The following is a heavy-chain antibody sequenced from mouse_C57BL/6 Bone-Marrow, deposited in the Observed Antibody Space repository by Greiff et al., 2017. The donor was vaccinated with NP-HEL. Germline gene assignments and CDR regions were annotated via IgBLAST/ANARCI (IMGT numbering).Heavy chain of an antibody. CDR1: GYSIPSGYD. CDR3: ERDGIRYYGSSWGYFDV. V-gene: IGHV3-1*01. J-gene: IGHJ1*03. Sequence: DVKLQESGPGMVKPSQSLSLTCTVSGYSIPSGYDCHWIRHFPGNQLLWLGYISYSGSTNYNPSLKSRISITNDTSKNHFFLKLNSVTTEDTATYDCERDGIRYYGSSWGYFDVWGTGTTVTVSS. D-gene: IGHD1-1*01. CDR2: ISYSGST.